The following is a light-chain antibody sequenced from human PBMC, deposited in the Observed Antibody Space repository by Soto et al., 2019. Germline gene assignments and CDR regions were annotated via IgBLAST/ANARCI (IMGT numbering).Light chain of an antibody. Sequence: DIKMTQPPSTLSASVGDSVTITCRASQSITIWLAWYQQKPGKAPKLLIYDASSLEGGVPSRFSGSGSGTEFTLTISSLQSEDFAVYYCQQYNIWPRAFGQGTKVDIK. V-gene: IGKV1-5*01. CDR1: QSITIW. J-gene: IGKJ1*01. CDR3: QQYNIWPRA. CDR2: DAS.